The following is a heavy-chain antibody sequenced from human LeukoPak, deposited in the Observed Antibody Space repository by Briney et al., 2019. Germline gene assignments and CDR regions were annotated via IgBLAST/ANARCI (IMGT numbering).Heavy chain of an antibody. J-gene: IGHJ5*02. Sequence: PSETLSLTCTVSGGSISPYFWSWIRQPPGKGLEWIGYISYTGSTNYNPSLMSRVTISVDTSKNQFSLQLTSVTAADTAVYYCARDDYRGVTNFDPWGQGTLVTVSS. D-gene: IGHD3-10*01. CDR2: ISYTGST. V-gene: IGHV4-59*01. CDR1: GGSISPYF. CDR3: ARDDYRGVTNFDP.